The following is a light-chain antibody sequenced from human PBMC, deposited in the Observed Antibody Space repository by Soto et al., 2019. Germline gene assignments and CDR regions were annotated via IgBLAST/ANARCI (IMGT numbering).Light chain of an antibody. V-gene: IGKV3-15*01. J-gene: IGKJ4*01. CDR3: QQYKNWPPLT. CDR1: QSVSSN. Sequence: EIVMTQSPATLSVSPGETATLSCRASQSVSSNLAWYQQKPGQAASLLIYGASTRATDITPRFSGSGSGTEFTLTITSLQSEEFAVYYCQQYKNWPPLTVGGGTKVEIK. CDR2: GAS.